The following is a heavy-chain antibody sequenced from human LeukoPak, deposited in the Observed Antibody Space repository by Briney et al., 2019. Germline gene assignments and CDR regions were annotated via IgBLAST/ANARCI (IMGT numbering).Heavy chain of an antibody. CDR3: ASSFFGEKNP. CDR2: ISSSSSYT. CDR1: GVPFSDYY. D-gene: IGHD3-3*01. J-gene: IGHJ5*02. V-gene: IGHV3-11*03. Sequence: GGSLRLSCVVSGVPFSDYYMNWIRQAPGKGLEWISYISSSSSYTDYADSVKGRFTISRDNAQNALFLQMNSLRVEDTAVYYCASSFFGEKNPWGQGTLVTVSS.